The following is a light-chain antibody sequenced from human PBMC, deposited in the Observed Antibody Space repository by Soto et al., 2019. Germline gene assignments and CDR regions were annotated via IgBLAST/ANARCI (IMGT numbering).Light chain of an antibody. J-gene: IGKJ1*01. CDR2: TGS. CDR3: QQSYSTPRT. CDR1: QSIRNY. Sequence: DIQMTQSPTSLSASVGDRVTITCRASQSIRNYLNWYQQKPGKAPKLLIYTGSSLQSGVPSRFSGSGSGTDFTLTISSLQPEDFASYYCQQSYSTPRTFGQGTKVDI. V-gene: IGKV1-39*01.